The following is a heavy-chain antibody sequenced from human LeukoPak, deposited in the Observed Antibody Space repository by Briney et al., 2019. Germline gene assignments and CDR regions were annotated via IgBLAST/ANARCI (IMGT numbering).Heavy chain of an antibody. J-gene: IGHJ4*02. D-gene: IGHD6-6*01. CDR3: ARYSSSESLDY. CDR1: GRSFSGYY. Sequence: PSETLSLTCAVYGRSFSGYYWSWIRQPPGKGLEWIGEINHSGSTNYNPSLKSRVTISVDTSKNQFSLKLSSVTAADTAVYYCARYSSSESLDYWGQGTLVTVSS. V-gene: IGHV4-34*01. CDR2: INHSGST.